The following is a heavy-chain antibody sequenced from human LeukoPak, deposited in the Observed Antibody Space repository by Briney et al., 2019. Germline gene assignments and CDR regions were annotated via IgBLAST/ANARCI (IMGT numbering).Heavy chain of an antibody. CDR1: GYTFTGYY. Sequence: ASVKVSCKASGYTFTGYYMHWVRQAPGQGLEWMGWINPNSGGTNYAQKFQGRVTMTRDTSISTAYMELSSLRSEDTAVYYCARVTLLGYCSGGSCYRDAFDIWGQGTMVTVSS. CDR2: INPNSGGT. CDR3: ARVTLLGYCSGGSCYRDAFDI. D-gene: IGHD2-15*01. V-gene: IGHV1-2*02. J-gene: IGHJ3*02.